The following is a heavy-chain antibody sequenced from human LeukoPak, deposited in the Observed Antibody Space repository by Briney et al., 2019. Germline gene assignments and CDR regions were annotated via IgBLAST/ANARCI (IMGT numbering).Heavy chain of an antibody. V-gene: IGHV3-23*01. Sequence: GGSLRLSCAASGSFSSYVMTWVRQAPGRGLGWVSTLSASGGSTYYADSVKGRFTISRDNSKNTLYLQMSSLRAEDTAVYFCAKDLILVLPAAYDYWGQGTLVTVSS. CDR1: GSFSSYV. CDR2: LSASGGST. D-gene: IGHD2-2*01. CDR3: AKDLILVLPAAYDY. J-gene: IGHJ4*02.